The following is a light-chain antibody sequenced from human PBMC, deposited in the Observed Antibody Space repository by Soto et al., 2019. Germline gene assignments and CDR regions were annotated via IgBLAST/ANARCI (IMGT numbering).Light chain of an antibody. CDR2: DVR. CDR1: SSDVGAYSY. CDR3: CSYAGSYTYV. J-gene: IGLJ1*01. Sequence: QSALTQPRSVSGSPGQSVTISCTGTSSDVGAYSYVSWYQQHPGKAPKLMIYDVRKRPSGVPDRFSGSKSGHTASLTISGLQAEDEADYYCCSYAGSYTYVFGTGTKSPS. V-gene: IGLV2-11*01.